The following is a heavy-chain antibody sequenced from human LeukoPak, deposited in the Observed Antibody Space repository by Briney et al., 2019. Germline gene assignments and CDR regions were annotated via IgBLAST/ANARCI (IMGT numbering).Heavy chain of an antibody. Sequence: GGSLRLSCAASGFTFSSYSMNWVRQAPGKGLEWVSFIYSDNTHYSDSVKGRFTISRDNSKNTLYLQMNSLRAEDTAVYYCARAWTGYSYGDYWGQGTLVTVSS. V-gene: IGHV3-53*01. CDR2: IYSDNT. D-gene: IGHD5-18*01. CDR3: ARAWTGYSYGDY. CDR1: GFTFSSYS. J-gene: IGHJ4*02.